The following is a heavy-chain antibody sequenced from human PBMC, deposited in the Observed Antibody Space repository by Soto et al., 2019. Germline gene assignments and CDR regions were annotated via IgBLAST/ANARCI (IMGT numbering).Heavy chain of an antibody. CDR1: GFSLSSSGVG. CDR2: IYWNDDQ. Sequence: QITLKESGPTLVKPTQTLTLTCSFSGFSLSSSGVGVGWIRQPPGKALEWLALIYWNDDQRYSPSLRGRLTITKDTSKNQVLLTMTNMDPVDTATYYCAHKSSGRFSFDFWGQGTLVTVSS. D-gene: IGHD1-26*01. V-gene: IGHV2-5*01. J-gene: IGHJ4*02. CDR3: AHKSSGRFSFDF.